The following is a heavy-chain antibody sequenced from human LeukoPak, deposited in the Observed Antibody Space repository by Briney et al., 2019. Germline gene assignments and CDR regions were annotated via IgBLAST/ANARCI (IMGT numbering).Heavy chain of an antibody. CDR1: GFTFSIYA. V-gene: IGHV3-23*01. J-gene: IGHJ4*02. D-gene: IGHD3-22*01. Sequence: PGGSLRLSCAASGFTFSIYAMSWVRQAPGKGLQWVSSITSSGDSTYYADSVKGRFTISRDNSENMLYLQINSLRVEDTAVYFCAKDRPNYYGSNGHYYRRDGDYWGQGTLVTVSS. CDR3: AKDRPNYYGSNGHYYRRDGDY. CDR2: ITSSGDST.